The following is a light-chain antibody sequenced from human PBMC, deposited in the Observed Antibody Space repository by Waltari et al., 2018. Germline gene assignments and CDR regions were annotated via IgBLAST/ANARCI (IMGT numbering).Light chain of an antibody. CDR3: PHYLRLPVT. Sequence: EIVLTHSPGTLSFSLGERSTVSCRTSQTVSRALAWYQQKPGQAPRLLIYGASTRVTGIPDRCSGRCSGTDFSLTISRLEPDDFAVYYCPHYLRLPVTFGQGTTVEI. CDR2: GAS. CDR1: QTVSRA. J-gene: IGKJ1*01. V-gene: IGKV3-20*01.